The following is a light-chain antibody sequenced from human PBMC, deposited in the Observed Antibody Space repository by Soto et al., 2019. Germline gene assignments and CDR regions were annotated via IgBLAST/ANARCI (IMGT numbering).Light chain of an antibody. Sequence: EIVLTQSPGTLSLSPGERATLSCRASQSISSSYLAWYQQKPGQAPRLLIYGASNRATGIPARFSGSGSGTDFTLTISSLEPEDFAVYYCQHRINWPLTFGGGTKVDI. CDR3: QHRINWPLT. V-gene: IGKV3-11*01. CDR2: GAS. CDR1: QSISSSY. J-gene: IGKJ4*01.